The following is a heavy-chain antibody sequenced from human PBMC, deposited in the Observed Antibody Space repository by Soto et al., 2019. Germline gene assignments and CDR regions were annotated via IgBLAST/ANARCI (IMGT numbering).Heavy chain of an antibody. CDR2: IYYSGST. V-gene: IGHV4-39*01. J-gene: IGHJ4*02. Sequence: SETLSLTCTVSGGSISSSSYYWGWIRQPPGQGLEWIGSIYYSGSTYYNPSLKGRVTISVDTSKNQFSLKLSSVTAADTAVYYCARFLNEARFAPPNWGQGTLVTVSS. D-gene: IGHD1-1*01. CDR1: GGSISSSSYY. CDR3: ARFLNEARFAPPN.